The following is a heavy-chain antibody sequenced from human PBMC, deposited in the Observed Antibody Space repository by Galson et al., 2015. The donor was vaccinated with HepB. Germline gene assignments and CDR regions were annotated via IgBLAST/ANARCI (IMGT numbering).Heavy chain of an antibody. CDR3: AIRGGDFWSGYYPFDY. CDR2: ISGSGGST. Sequence: SLRLSCAASGFTFSSYAMSWVRQAPGKGLEWVSAISGSGGSTYYADSVKGRFTISRDNSKNTLYLQMNSLRAEDTAVYYCAIRGGDFWSGYYPFDYWGQGTLVTVSS. J-gene: IGHJ4*02. V-gene: IGHV3-23*01. CDR1: GFTFSSYA. D-gene: IGHD3-3*01.